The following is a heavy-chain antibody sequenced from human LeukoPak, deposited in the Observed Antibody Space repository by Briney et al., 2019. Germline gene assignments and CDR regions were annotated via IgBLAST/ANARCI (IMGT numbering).Heavy chain of an antibody. CDR2: ITNDGSST. D-gene: IGHD3-3*02. CDR3: ARDSTGYWYFDL. CDR1: GLTFSSHW. Sequence: PWGSLRLSCAASGLTFSSHWMHWVRQAPGKGLVWVSRITNDGSSTTYADSVKGRFTISRGNAKNMLYLQVNSLRAEDTAVYYCARDSTGYWYFDLWGRGTLVSVSS. J-gene: IGHJ2*01. V-gene: IGHV3-74*01.